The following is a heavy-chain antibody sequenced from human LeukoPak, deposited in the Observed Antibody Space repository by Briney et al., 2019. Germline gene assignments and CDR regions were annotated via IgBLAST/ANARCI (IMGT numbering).Heavy chain of an antibody. CDR1: GFTFSSYA. D-gene: IGHD5-12*01. CDR2: ISGSGGST. CDR3: AKGGAYDIVATMVH. J-gene: IGHJ4*02. Sequence: GGSLRLSCAASGFTFSSYAMSWVRQAPGKGLEWVSAISGSGGSTYYADSVKGRFTISRDNSKNTLYLQMNSLRAEDTAVYYCAKGGAYDIVATMVHWGQGTLVRVSS. V-gene: IGHV3-23*01.